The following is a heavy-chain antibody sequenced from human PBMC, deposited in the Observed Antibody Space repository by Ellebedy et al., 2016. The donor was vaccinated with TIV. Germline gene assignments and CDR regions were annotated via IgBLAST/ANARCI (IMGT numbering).Heavy chain of an antibody. J-gene: IGHJ4*02. CDR1: GFTFNTYA. D-gene: IGHD3-9*01. V-gene: IGHV3-33*01. CDR3: ARDVASHDLLTGLQD. Sequence: PGGSLRLSCEASGFTFNTYAMHWVRQAPGKGLEWVAVIWYDGSNEFYGDSVKGRFTISRDNSKNTVYLQMNSLRAEDTAVYFCARDVASHDLLTGLQDWGQGTLVTVSS. CDR2: IWYDGSNE.